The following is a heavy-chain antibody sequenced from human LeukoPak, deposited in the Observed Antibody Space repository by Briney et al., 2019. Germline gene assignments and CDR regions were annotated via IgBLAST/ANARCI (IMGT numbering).Heavy chain of an antibody. V-gene: IGHV1-3*01. CDR3: ARDKIQSSGWYWDAFDI. CDR1: GYTFTSYA. J-gene: IGHJ3*02. Sequence: ASVKVSCKASGYTFTSYAMHWVRQAPGQRLEWMGWINAGNGNTKYSQKFQGRVTITRDTSASTAYMELSSLRSEDTAVYYCARDKIQSSGWYWDAFDIWGQGTMVTVSS. CDR2: INAGNGNT. D-gene: IGHD6-19*01.